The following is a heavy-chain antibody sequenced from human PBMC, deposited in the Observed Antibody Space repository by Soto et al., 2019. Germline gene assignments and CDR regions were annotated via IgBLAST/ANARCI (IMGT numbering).Heavy chain of an antibody. CDR2: IYHSGST. CDR3: ARTNYDSSGYYYY. D-gene: IGHD3-22*01. CDR1: GYSISSGYY. J-gene: IGHJ4*02. Sequence: SETLSLTCTVSGYSISSGYYWGWIRQPPGKGLEWIGNIYHSGSTYYNPSLKSRVTISVDTSKNQFSLKLSSVTAADTAVYYCARTNYDSSGYYYYWGQGTLVTVSS. V-gene: IGHV4-38-2*02.